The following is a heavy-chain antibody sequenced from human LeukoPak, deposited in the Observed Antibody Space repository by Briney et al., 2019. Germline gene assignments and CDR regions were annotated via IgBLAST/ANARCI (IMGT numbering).Heavy chain of an antibody. V-gene: IGHV3-7*01. J-gene: IGHJ3*02. Sequence: GGSLRLSCAASGFILSSYWMSWVRQAPGKGLEWVANIKQDGSEKYYVDSVKGRFTISRDNAKNSLFLQMNSLRAEDTAVYYCATHCSSVSCSLATFDIWGQGTMVTVSS. CDR1: GFILSSYW. D-gene: IGHD2-2*01. CDR2: IKQDGSEK. CDR3: ATHCSSVSCSLATFDI.